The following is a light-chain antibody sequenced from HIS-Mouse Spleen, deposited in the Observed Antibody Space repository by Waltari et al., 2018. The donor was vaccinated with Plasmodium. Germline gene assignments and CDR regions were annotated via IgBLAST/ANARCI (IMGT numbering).Light chain of an antibody. CDR3: VLYMGSGIWV. J-gene: IGLJ2*01. Sequence: QTVVTQEPSFSVSPGGTVTLTCGLSSGSVSTSYYPSWYQQTPGQAPRTLISSTNTRFSGCPDRFSGSILGNKAALTSTGAQADDESDYYCVLYMGSGIWVFGGGTKLTVL. CDR2: STN. CDR1: SGSVSTSYY. V-gene: IGLV8-61*01.